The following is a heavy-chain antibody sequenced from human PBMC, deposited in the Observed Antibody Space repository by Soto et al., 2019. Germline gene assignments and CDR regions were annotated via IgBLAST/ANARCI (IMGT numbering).Heavy chain of an antibody. CDR1: GFTFSNYA. CDR3: AKWQNGYGTYYFDY. D-gene: IGHD3-22*01. CDR2: ISGSGGIT. J-gene: IGHJ4*02. Sequence: EVQLLESGGGLVQPGGSLRLSCAASGFTFSNYAMSWVRQAPGKGLEWVSAISGSGGITYYADSVKGRFTISRDNSKNTLYLQMKSLRAEDTAVYYCAKWQNGYGTYYFDYWGQGTLVTVSS. V-gene: IGHV3-23*01.